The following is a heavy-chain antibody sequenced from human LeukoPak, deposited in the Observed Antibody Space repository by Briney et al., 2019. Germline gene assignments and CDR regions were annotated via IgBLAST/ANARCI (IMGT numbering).Heavy chain of an antibody. V-gene: IGHV3-21*04. Sequence: GGSLRLSCAASGFTFSSYSMNWVRQAPGKGLEWVSSISSSSSYIYYADSVKGRFTISRDNSKNTLYLQMNSLRAEDTAVYYCAKNSEQGAPAPLDYWGQGTLVTVSS. CDR1: GFTFSSYS. CDR2: ISSSSSYI. D-gene: IGHD4/OR15-4a*01. J-gene: IGHJ4*02. CDR3: AKNSEQGAPAPLDY.